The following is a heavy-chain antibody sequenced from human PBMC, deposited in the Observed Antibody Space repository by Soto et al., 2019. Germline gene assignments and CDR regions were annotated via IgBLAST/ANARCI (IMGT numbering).Heavy chain of an antibody. Sequence: QVQLVQSGAEVKKPGASVKVSCKTSGHTLINYYMHWVRQAPGQGLDWPGKIDPSGNGTSYAERFQGRITLTSDTSTKTVYVELSSLRSEDTAIYYCAINYYDSSGYLYWGQGTLVTVSS. D-gene: IGHD3-22*01. CDR1: GHTLINYY. J-gene: IGHJ4*02. CDR3: AINYYDSSGYLY. V-gene: IGHV1-46*01. CDR2: IDPSGNGT.